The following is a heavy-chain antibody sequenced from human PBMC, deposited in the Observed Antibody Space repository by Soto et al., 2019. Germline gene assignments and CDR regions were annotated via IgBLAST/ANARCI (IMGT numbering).Heavy chain of an antibody. CDR2: TYYRSKWYN. V-gene: IGHV6-1*01. J-gene: IGHJ6*02. Sequence: PSHTLSLTCAISGDSVSSNSDAWNCISQSPSRGLEWLGRTYYRSKWYNDYAVSVKSRITINPDTSKNQFSLQLNSVTPEDTAVYYWATDYYGSGSDYGVNYYYYGIDVWGQGTTVTVSS. CDR3: ATDYYGSGSDYGVNYYYYGIDV. CDR1: GDSVSSNSDA. D-gene: IGHD3-10*01.